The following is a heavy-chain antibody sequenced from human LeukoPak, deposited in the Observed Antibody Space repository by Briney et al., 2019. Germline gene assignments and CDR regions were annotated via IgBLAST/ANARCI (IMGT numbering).Heavy chain of an antibody. D-gene: IGHD3-22*01. J-gene: IGHJ5*02. CDR3: ARTYYYDSSGSNWFDP. V-gene: IGHV1-18*01. CDR1: GYTFTSYG. Sequence: ASVKVSCKASGYTFTSYGISWVRQAPGQGLEWMGWISAYNGNTNYAQKLQGRVTMTTDTSTSTAYMELRSLRSDDTAVYYCARTYYYDSSGSNWFDPWGQGTLVTVSS. CDR2: ISAYNGNT.